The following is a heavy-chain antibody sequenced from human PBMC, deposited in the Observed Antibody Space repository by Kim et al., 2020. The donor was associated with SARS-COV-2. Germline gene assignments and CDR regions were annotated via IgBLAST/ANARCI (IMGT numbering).Heavy chain of an antibody. CDR3: ARDVQLAFDY. CDR2: ISSGSSSS. V-gene: IGHV3-48*02. Sequence: GGSLRLSCAVSGFTLSNFSMNWVRQAPGKGLEWVSYISSGSSSSYYADSVKGRFTISRDNAKNSLYLQMNRLRDEDTALYYCARDVQLAFDYWGQGTLVT. J-gene: IGHJ4*02. CDR1: GFTLSNFS. D-gene: IGHD1-1*01.